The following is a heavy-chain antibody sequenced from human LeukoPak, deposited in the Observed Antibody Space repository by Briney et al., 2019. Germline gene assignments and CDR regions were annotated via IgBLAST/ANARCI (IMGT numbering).Heavy chain of an antibody. D-gene: IGHD3-22*01. CDR1: GYTFTGYY. V-gene: IGHV1-2*02. CDR2: INPNSGGT. Sequence: GASVKVSCKASGYTFTGYYMHWVRQAPGQGLAWMGWINPNSGGTNYAQKFQGRVTMTRDTSISTAYMELSRLRSDDTAVYYCARGPRSYYYDSSGYSHPYYFDYWGQGTLVTVSS. CDR3: ARGPRSYYYDSSGYSHPYYFDY. J-gene: IGHJ4*02.